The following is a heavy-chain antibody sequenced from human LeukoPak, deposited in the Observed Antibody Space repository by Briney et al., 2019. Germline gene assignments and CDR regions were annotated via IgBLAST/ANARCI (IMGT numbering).Heavy chain of an antibody. Sequence: SETLSLTCTVSGGSISSSSYYWGWIRQPPGKGLEWIGSIYYSGSTYYNPSLKSRVTISVDTSKNQFSLKLSSVTAADTAVYYCARPHGGNSGGYFDYWGQGTLVTVSS. V-gene: IGHV4-39*01. D-gene: IGHD4-23*01. CDR1: GGSISSSSYY. J-gene: IGHJ4*02. CDR2: IYYSGST. CDR3: ARPHGGNSGGYFDY.